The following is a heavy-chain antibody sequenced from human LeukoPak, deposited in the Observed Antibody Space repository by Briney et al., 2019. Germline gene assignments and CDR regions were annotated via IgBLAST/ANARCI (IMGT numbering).Heavy chain of an antibody. CDR1: GFTFSSYA. CDR2: ISGSGGST. D-gene: IGHD6-19*01. CDR3: AKDSVVAGRYNWFDP. V-gene: IGHV3-23*01. J-gene: IGHJ5*02. Sequence: GGSLRLSCAASGFTFSSYAMSWVRQAPGKGLECVSAISGSGGSTYYADSVKGRFTISRDNSKNTLYLQMNSLRAEDTAVYYCAKDSVVAGRYNWFDPWGQGTLVTVSS.